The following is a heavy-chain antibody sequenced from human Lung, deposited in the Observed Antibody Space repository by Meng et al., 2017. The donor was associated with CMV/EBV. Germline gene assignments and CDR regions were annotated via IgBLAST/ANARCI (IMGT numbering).Heavy chain of an antibody. CDR2: ISSSSSYI. D-gene: IGHD4-11*01. Sequence: GGSLRLXCLGSRFDFSTYSINWFRQAPGKGPEWVSSISSSSSYIYYADSVKGRFTVSRNNANDSLYLQMNSLRAEDTGVYYCARDRQNSNYGSTDYWGQGTXVTGAS. CDR3: ARDRQNSNYGSTDY. V-gene: IGHV3-21*06. J-gene: IGHJ4*02. CDR1: RFDFSTYS.